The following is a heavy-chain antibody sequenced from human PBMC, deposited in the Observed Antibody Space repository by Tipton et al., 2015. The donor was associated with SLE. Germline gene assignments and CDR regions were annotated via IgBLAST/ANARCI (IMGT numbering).Heavy chain of an antibody. CDR1: GGSISSGTYY. CDR2: IYTSGSA. CDR3: ARSHCSSPSCYSYYYMDV. Sequence: LRLSCTVSGGSISSGTYYWSWIRQPAGKGLEWIGRIYTSGSANYNPPPKSRVTISVDTPKNQFSLKLSSVTAADTAVYYCARSHCSSPSCYSYYYMDVWGKGTTVTVSS. J-gene: IGHJ6*03. V-gene: IGHV4-61*02. D-gene: IGHD2-2*02.